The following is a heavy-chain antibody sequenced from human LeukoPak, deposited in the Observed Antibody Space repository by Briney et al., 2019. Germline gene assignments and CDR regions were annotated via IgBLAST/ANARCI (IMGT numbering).Heavy chain of an antibody. CDR1: GYTFTDYY. V-gene: IGHV1-69-2*01. J-gene: IGHJ5*02. CDR3: ATDRFDP. CDR2: VNPEDGET. Sequence: ASVKISCKVSGYTFTDYYMHWGQQAPGKGLEWMGLVNPEDGETIYAEKFRGRVTITADTSTDTAYMELSSLRSEDTAVYYCATDRFDPWGQGTLVTVSS.